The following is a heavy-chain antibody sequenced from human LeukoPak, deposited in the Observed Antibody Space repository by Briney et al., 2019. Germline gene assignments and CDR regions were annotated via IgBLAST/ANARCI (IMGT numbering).Heavy chain of an antibody. CDR1: GFTVISNY. CDR3: ARAPVTSCRGAYCYPFDY. CDR2: IYTGGST. D-gene: IGHD2-21*01. V-gene: IGHV3-66*01. J-gene: IGHJ4*02. Sequence: GGSLRLSCAASGFTVISNYMSWVRQAPGKGLEWVSLIYTGGSTYYADSVKGRFIISRDNSKNTVYLQMNSLRVEDTAVYYCARAPVTSCRGAYCYPFDYWGQGTLVTVSS.